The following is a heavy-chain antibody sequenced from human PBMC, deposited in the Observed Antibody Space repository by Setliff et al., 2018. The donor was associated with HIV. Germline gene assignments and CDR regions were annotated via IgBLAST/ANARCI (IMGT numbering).Heavy chain of an antibody. V-gene: IGHV7-4-1*01. CDR3: ARDDYANTDLDF. J-gene: IGHJ4*02. D-gene: IGHD4-17*01. CDR2: INTNNGNP. Sequence: ASVKVSCKASGYTFTDYGINWVRQAPGQGLEWMGWINTNNGNPTYAQDFTGRFVFSSDTSVRTAYLQIVGLKAEDTAVYFCARDDYANTDLDFWGPGTLVTVSS. CDR1: GYTFTDYG.